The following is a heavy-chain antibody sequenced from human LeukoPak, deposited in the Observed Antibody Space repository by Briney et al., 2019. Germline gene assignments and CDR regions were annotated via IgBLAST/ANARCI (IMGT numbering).Heavy chain of an antibody. D-gene: IGHD1-26*01. CDR1: GFTFSDYS. CDR3: ASSGSYGGPVYYFDC. CDR2: ISSSGGTI. J-gene: IGHJ4*02. V-gene: IGHV3-11*01. Sequence: GESLRLSCAASGFTFSDYSMSWIRQAPGKGLEWVSYISSSGGTIYYADSVKGRFTISRDNAKYSLYLQMNSLRAEDTAVYYCASSGSYGGPVYYFDCWGQGTLVTVSS.